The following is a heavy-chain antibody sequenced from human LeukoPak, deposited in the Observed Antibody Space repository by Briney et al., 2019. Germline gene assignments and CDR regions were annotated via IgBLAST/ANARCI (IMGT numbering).Heavy chain of an antibody. CDR3: ARDTDSSGYYYPNWFDP. V-gene: IGHV3-21*01. D-gene: IGHD3-22*01. J-gene: IGHJ5*02. Sequence: GSLRLSCAASGFPFSSYSMNWVRPAPGKGLEWVSSISSSSSYIYYEDSVKGRFTISRDNAKNSLYLQMNSLRAEDTAVYYCARDTDSSGYYYPNWFDPWGQGTLVTVSS. CDR1: GFPFSSYS. CDR2: ISSSSSYI.